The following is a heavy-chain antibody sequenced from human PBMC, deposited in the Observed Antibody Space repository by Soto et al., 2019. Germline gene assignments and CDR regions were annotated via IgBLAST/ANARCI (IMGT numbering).Heavy chain of an antibody. D-gene: IGHD3-3*01. J-gene: IGHJ6*02. Sequence: QVQLVESGGGVVQPGRSLRLSCAASGFTFSSYAMHWVRQAPGKGLEWVAVISYDGSNKYYADSVTSRFIISRDNSHKTLQLETNGLRLADTAAYYCAGGGLRFMVRIADGMAVWGQGPMVSVSS. CDR3: AGGGLRFMVRIADGMAV. CDR1: GFTFSSYA. CDR2: ISYDGSNK. V-gene: IGHV3-30-3*01.